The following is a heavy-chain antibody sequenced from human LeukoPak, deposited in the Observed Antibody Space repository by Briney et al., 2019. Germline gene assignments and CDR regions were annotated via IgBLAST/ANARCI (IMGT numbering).Heavy chain of an antibody. V-gene: IGHV3-23*01. CDR1: GFPFRSFA. CDR3: GRDPNGDYVCAFDF. CDR2: IRGSGDGT. D-gene: IGHD4-17*01. Sequence: GGSLRLSCAASGFPFRSFAMTWVRQAPGKGLEWVSSIRGSGDGTSYGDSVKGRFTMSRDNSKNTLYLQMNSLRVEDTAIYYCGRDPNGDYVCAFDFWGLGTLVTVSS. J-gene: IGHJ3*01.